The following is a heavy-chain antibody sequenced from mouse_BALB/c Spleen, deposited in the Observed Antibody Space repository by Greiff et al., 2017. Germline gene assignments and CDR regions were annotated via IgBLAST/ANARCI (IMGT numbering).Heavy chain of an antibody. Sequence: VQLVESGPGLVQPSQSLSITCTVSGFSLTSYGVHWVRQSPGKGLEWLGVIWSGGSTDYNAAFISRLSISKDNSKSQVFFKMNSLQANDTAIYYCARNFYYGNKDYFDYWGQGTTLTVSS. CDR2: IWSGGST. V-gene: IGHV2-2*02. CDR1: GFSLTSYG. D-gene: IGHD2-1*01. J-gene: IGHJ2*01. CDR3: ARNFYYGNKDYFDY.